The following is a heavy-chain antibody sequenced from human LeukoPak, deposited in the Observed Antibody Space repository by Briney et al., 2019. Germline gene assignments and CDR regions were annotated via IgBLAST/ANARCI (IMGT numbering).Heavy chain of an antibody. CDR2: IKQDGSEK. J-gene: IGHJ4*02. D-gene: IGHD3-16*02. Sequence: PGGSLRLSCAASGFTFSSYWMSWVRQAPGKGLEWVANIKQDGSEKYYVDSVKGRFTIFRDNAKNSLYLQMNSLRAEDTAVYYCARDHYDYVWGSYRQLGNDYWGQGTLVTVSS. CDR1: GFTFSSYW. V-gene: IGHV3-7*01. CDR3: ARDHYDYVWGSYRQLGNDY.